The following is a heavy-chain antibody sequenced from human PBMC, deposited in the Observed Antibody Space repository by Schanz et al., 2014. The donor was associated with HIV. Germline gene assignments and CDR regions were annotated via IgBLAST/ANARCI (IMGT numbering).Heavy chain of an antibody. Sequence: EVQLLESGGGLVQPGGSLRLSCAASGFTFRNYAMSWVRQAPGKGLEWVSAFSESGGSTYYADSVKGRFTISRDNSKNTLYLQMNTLRAEDTAVYYCARDGGAVWGQGTTVTVSS. V-gene: IGHV3-23*01. CDR2: FSESGGST. J-gene: IGHJ6*02. CDR3: ARDGGAV. D-gene: IGHD3-16*01. CDR1: GFTFRNYA.